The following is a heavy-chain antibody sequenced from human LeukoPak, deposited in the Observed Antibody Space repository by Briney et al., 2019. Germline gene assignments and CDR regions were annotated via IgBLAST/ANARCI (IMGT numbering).Heavy chain of an antibody. CDR2: ISGIGGST. CDR3: AKEGSSKLYFDY. Sequence: GGSLRLSCEASGFTFSSYAMSWVRQAPGKGLEWVSTISGIGGSTNYADSVKGRFTISRDNSKNTLYLQMNTLRAEDTAVYYCAKEGSSKLYFDYWGQGTLVTVSS. J-gene: IGHJ4*02. D-gene: IGHD1-26*01. V-gene: IGHV3-23*01. CDR1: GFTFSSYA.